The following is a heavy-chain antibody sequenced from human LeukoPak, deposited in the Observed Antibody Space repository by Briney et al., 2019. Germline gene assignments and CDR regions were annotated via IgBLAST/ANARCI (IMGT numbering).Heavy chain of an antibody. CDR3: ARTSVLVAPGFEYYFDY. V-gene: IGHV4-59*01. CDR2: IYYSGST. J-gene: IGHJ4*02. D-gene: IGHD2-8*02. Sequence: PSETLSLTCTVSGGSISSYYWSWIRQPPGKGLEWIGCIYYSGSTNYNPSLKSRVTISVDTSKNQFSLKLSSVTAADTAVYYCARTSVLVAPGFEYYFDYWGQGTLVTVSS. CDR1: GGSISSYY.